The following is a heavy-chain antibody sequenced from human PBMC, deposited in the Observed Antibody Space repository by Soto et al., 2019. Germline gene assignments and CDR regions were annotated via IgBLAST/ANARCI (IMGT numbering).Heavy chain of an antibody. CDR1: GYTFTIYG. CDR2: IYYSGST. V-gene: IGHV4-59*01. J-gene: IGHJ4*02. Sequence: SCKASGYTFTIYGIIWIRQPPGKGLEWIGYIYYSGSTNYNPSLKSRVTISVDTSKNQFSLKLSSVTAADTAVYYCARGGSHAHFDYWGQGTLVTVSS. D-gene: IGHD6-13*01. CDR3: ARGGSHAHFDY.